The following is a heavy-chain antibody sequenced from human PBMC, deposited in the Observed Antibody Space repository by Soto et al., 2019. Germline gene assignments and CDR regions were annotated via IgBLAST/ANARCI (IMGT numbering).Heavy chain of an antibody. CDR1: GFTFSSYA. D-gene: IGHD1-26*01. CDR3: VKATKEVGATGKNYFDY. J-gene: IGHJ4*02. Sequence: GGSLRLSCSASGFTFSSYAMHWVRQAPGKGLEYVSAISSNGGSTYYADSVKGRFTISRDNSKNTLYLQMSSLRAEDTAVYYCVKATKEVGATGKNYFDYWGQGTLVTVSS. V-gene: IGHV3-64D*06. CDR2: ISSNGGST.